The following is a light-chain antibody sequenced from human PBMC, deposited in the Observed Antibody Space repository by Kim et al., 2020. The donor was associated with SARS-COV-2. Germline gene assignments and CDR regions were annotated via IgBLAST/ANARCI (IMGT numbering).Light chain of an antibody. CDR2: GAS. Sequence: PGDRAPLSCRASQTISGSYLAWYQQKPGQALRLLIYGASSRATDIPRRFSGSGSGTDFTLTISRLEPEDFGVYYCQQYGASPWTFGQGTKVDIK. CDR1: QTISGSY. J-gene: IGKJ1*01. V-gene: IGKV3-20*01. CDR3: QQYGASPWT.